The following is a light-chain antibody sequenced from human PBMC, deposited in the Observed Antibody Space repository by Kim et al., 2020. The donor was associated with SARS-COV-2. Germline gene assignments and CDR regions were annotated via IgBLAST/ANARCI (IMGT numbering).Light chain of an antibody. CDR3: QQYGASPWT. V-gene: IGKV3-20*01. CDR2: GAS. Sequence: PGERATLSCRASQSGSSSYLAWYQQKPGQAPRLLIYGASNRATGIPDRFSGSGSGTDFSLTISRLEPEDFAVYYCQQYGASPWTFGQGTKVDIK. J-gene: IGKJ1*01. CDR1: QSGSSSY.